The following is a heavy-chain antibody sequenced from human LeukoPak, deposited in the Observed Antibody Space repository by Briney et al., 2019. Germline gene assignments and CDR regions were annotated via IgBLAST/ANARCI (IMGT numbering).Heavy chain of an antibody. J-gene: IGHJ4*02. CDR3: ARHSVRGSWYFDY. V-gene: IGHV3-23*01. CDR1: GFTFSSYA. D-gene: IGHD6-13*01. CDR2: ISGSGGST. Sequence: GSLRLSCAASGFTFSSYAMSWVRQAPGKGLEWVSAISGSGGSTYYADSVKGRFTISRDNSKNTLYLQMNSLRAEDTAVYYCARHSVRGSWYFDYWGQGTLVTVSS.